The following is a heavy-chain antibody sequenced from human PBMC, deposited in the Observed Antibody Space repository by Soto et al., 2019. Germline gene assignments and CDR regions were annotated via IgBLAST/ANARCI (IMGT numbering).Heavy chain of an antibody. D-gene: IGHD1-26*01. Sequence: GGSLRLSCAASGFTFSSYGMHWVRQAPGKGLEWVAVISYDGSNKYYADSVKGRFTISRDNSKNTLYLQMNSLRAEDTAVYYCAKELWGGVTAFDYWGPGTLVTVSS. V-gene: IGHV3-30*18. CDR1: GFTFSSYG. CDR3: AKELWGGVTAFDY. CDR2: ISYDGSNK. J-gene: IGHJ4*02.